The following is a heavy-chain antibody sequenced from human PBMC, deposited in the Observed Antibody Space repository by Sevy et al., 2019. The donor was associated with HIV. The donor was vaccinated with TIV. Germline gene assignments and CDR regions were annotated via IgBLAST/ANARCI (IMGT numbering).Heavy chain of an antibody. D-gene: IGHD4-4*01. Sequence: ASVKVSCKASGYTFTSYGISWVRQAPGQGLEWMGWISAYNGNTNYSQKLQGRVTMTTDTSTSTAYMELRSLRSDDTAVYYCAGDYKGGMGLYRNYVEVLVLWGQGTLVTVSS. CDR1: GYTFTSYG. V-gene: IGHV1-18*01. CDR2: ISAYNGNT. CDR3: AGDYKGGMGLYRNYVEVLVL. J-gene: IGHJ4*02.